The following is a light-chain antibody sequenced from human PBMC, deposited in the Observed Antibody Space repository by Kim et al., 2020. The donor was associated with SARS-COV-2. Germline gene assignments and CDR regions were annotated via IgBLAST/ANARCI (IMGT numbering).Light chain of an antibody. V-gene: IGKV1-39*01. CDR3: QQSYSTPYT. J-gene: IGKJ2*01. CDR1: QSISSY. CDR2: AAS. Sequence: SASVGDRVTITCRASQSISSYLNWYQHKRGKAPKLLIYAASSLQSGVPSRFSGSGSGTDFTLTISSLQPEDFATYYCQQSYSTPYTFGQGTKLEI.